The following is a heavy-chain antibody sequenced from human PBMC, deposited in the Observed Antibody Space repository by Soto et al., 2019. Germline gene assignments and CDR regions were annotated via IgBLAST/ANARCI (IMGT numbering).Heavy chain of an antibody. Sequence: SETLSLTCTVSGGSISGYYWSWIRQPPGKGLEWIGYIYDSGSTTYNPSLKSPVTISVDTSRNQFSLKLSSVTAADTAVYYCAKVRDDHSYFFDYWGRGTRVTVSS. CDR1: GGSISGYY. D-gene: IGHD6-6*01. V-gene: IGHV4-59*01. J-gene: IGHJ4*02. CDR3: AKVRDDHSYFFDY. CDR2: IYDSGST.